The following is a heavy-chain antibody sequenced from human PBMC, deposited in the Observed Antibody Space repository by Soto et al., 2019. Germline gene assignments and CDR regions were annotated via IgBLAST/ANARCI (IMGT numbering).Heavy chain of an antibody. CDR2: ISYDGSNK. V-gene: IGHV3-30*18. J-gene: IGHJ6*03. CDR1: GFTFSSYG. CDR3: AKGLYYMVV. Sequence: GRSLRLSCAASGFTFSSYGMHWVRQAPGKGLEWVAVISYDGSNKYYADSVKGRFTISRDNSKNTLYLQMNSLRAEDTAVYYCAKGLYYMVVWGKGTTVTVSS.